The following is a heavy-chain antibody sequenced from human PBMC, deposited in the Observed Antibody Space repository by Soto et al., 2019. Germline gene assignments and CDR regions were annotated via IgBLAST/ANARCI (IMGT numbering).Heavy chain of an antibody. J-gene: IGHJ6*02. CDR1: GGTFSRYS. CDR3: AREDRDRETGLVPAAIDGMDV. CDR2: IIPVFGIA. D-gene: IGHD2-2*01. V-gene: IGHV1-69*08. Sequence: QVQLVQSGAEVKKPGSSVKVSCKASGGTFSRYSFTWVRQAPGHGLEWMGRIIPVFGIASYAQKFQGRVTLHADKSPSTAYMELSSLRSEDTAVYYCAREDRDRETGLVPAAIDGMDVWGQGTTVTVSS.